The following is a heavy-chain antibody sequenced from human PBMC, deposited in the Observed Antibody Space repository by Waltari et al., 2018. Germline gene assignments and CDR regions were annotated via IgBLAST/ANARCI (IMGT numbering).Heavy chain of an antibody. CDR3: ARGPKYSYESTGYYIDY. J-gene: IGHJ4*02. CDR1: GFTFSVHT. V-gene: IGHV3-30*01. Sequence: VQPGRSLRLSCAAAGFTFSVHTIHWVRQAPGKGLEWVAVVSNDGSQKYFADSVRGRFTMSRDNSKSTLFLQLNSLSAEDSAIYYCARGPKYSYESTGYYIDYWGQGTLVTVSS. D-gene: IGHD3-22*01. CDR2: VSNDGSQK.